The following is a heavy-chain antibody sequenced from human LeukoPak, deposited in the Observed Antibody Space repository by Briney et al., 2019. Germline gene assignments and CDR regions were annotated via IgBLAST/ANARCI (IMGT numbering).Heavy chain of an antibody. V-gene: IGHV3-33*01. J-gene: IGHJ4*02. CDR3: ARDEVRAVVVSPATRGATDY. Sequence: GGSLRLSCAASGFIFSSYGMHWIRQASGKGLEWVAAIWYDGSNKNYVDSVKGRFSISRDNSKNTLYLQMNSLRAEDTAVYYCARDEVRAVVVSPATRGATDYWGQGTLVTVSS. CDR1: GFIFSSYG. D-gene: IGHD2-2*01. CDR2: IWYDGSNK.